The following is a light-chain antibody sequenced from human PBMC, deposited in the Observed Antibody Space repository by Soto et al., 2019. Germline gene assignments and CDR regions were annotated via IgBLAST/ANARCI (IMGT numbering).Light chain of an antibody. CDR3: QSYDSSLSGWV. CDR1: SSNIGVNT. CDR2: SNN. V-gene: IGLV1-44*01. Sequence: QSVLTQPPSASGTLGRRVTISCSGSSSNIGVNTVNWYQHLPGTAPKILIYSNNQRPSGVPDRFSGSKSGTSASLAITGLQAEDEADYYCQSYDSSLSGWVFGGGTKLTVL. J-gene: IGLJ3*02.